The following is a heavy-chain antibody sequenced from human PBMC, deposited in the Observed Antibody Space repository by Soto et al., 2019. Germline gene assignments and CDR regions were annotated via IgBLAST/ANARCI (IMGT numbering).Heavy chain of an antibody. J-gene: IGHJ5*02. D-gene: IGHD3-3*01. CDR3: ARSSGGNFGIIIEGSNWFDP. CDR1: GHPFTSYY. V-gene: IGHV1-46*01. CDR2: INPHGGST. Sequence: GAPVKVSCKAPGHPFTSYYLNWVRQAPGQGLEWMGVINPHGGSTKYAQKFQGRITMTRDTSRSTVYMELSSLRSDDTAIYYCARSSGGNFGIIIEGSNWFDPWGQGTLVTVSS.